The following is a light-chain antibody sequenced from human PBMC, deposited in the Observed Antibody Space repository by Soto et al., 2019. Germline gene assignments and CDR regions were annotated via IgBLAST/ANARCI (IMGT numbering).Light chain of an antibody. Sequence: QSALTQPPSASGSPGQSVTISCTGTSSDVGVYNYVSWYQQHPGKAPKLMIYDVSKRPSGVPDRFSGSKSGNTASLTVSGLQAEDEADYDCSSYAGSANDVFGTGTKVTVL. V-gene: IGLV2-8*01. CDR1: SSDVGVYNY. CDR3: SSYAGSANDV. J-gene: IGLJ1*01. CDR2: DVS.